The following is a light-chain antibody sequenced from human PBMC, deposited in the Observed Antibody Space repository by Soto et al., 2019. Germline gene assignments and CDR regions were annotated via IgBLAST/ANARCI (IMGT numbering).Light chain of an antibody. J-gene: IGLJ1*01. CDR2: ADS. V-gene: IGLV3-21*02. Sequence: SYVLTQLPSVSVAPGQTARITCGGNNIGGKSVHWYKQKPGQAPVLVVYADSDRPSGIPERFSGSNSGNTATLTISGVEAGDEADYYCQVWDSSSDHRYVFGTGTKVTVL. CDR3: QVWDSSSDHRYV. CDR1: NIGGKS.